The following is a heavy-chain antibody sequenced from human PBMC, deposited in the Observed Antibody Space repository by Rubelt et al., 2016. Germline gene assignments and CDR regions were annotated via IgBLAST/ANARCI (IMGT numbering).Heavy chain of an antibody. CDR2: IYPGDSGT. D-gene: IGHD4-17*01. V-gene: IGHV5-51*01. CDR1: GYSFTSYW. CDR3: ARVTTVTNDNWFDP. J-gene: IGHJ5*02. Sequence: EVQLVQSGAEVKKPGESLKISCKGSGYSFTSYWIGWVRQMPGKGLEWMGNIYPGDSGTGTSPAFQVQVHISADKSISTAYRQWSSLKASDTAMYYCARVTTVTNDNWFDPWGQGTLVTVSS.